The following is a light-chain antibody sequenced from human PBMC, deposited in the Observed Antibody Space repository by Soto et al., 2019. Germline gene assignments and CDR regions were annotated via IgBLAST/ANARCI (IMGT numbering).Light chain of an antibody. CDR3: CSYAGSYTLV. CDR1: SSDVGGYNY. CDR2: DVS. V-gene: IGLV2-11*01. J-gene: IGLJ2*01. Sequence: QSALTQPRSVSGSPGQSVTISCTGTSSDVGGYNYVSWYQQHPGKAPKLMNYDVSKRPSGVPDRFSGSKSGNTASLTSSGLQAEDEAYYYCCSYAGSYTLVFGGGTKLTVL.